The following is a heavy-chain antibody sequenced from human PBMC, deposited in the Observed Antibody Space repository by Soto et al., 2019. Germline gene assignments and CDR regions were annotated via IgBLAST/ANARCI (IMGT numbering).Heavy chain of an antibody. D-gene: IGHD6-19*01. CDR1: GYTFTGYY. J-gene: IGHJ4*02. CDR3: ARWRGWGLTHTDFDY. Sequence: ASVKVSCKASGYTFTGYYMHWVRQAPGQGLEWTGWINPNSGGTNYAQKFQGRVTMTRDTSISTAYMELSRLRSDDTAVYYCARWRGWGLTHTDFDYWGQGTLVTVSS. CDR2: INPNSGGT. V-gene: IGHV1-2*02.